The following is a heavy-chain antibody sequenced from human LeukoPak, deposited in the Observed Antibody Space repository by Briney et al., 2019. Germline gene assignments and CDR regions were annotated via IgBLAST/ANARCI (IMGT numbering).Heavy chain of an antibody. J-gene: IGHJ5*02. Sequence: GGSLRLSCAASGFTFSSYGMHWVRQAPGKGLEWVAFIRYDGSNKYYADSVKGRFTISRDNAKNSLYLQMNSLRPEDTALYYCAKEFSSGLDPWGQGTLVTVSS. V-gene: IGHV3-30*02. CDR3: AKEFSSGLDP. CDR2: IRYDGSNK. D-gene: IGHD6-19*01. CDR1: GFTFSSYG.